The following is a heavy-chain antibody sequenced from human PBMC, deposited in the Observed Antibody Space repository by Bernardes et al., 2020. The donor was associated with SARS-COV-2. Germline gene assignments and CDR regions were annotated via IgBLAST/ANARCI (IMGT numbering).Heavy chain of an antibody. CDR1: GFTFTSYS. CDR2: ISSSSDYI. CDR3: ARIDEVTGRDY. J-gene: IGHJ4*02. V-gene: IGHV3-21*01. D-gene: IGHD6-19*01. Sequence: GGSLRLSCAASGFTFTSYSMNWVRQAPGKGLEWVSSISSSSDYIYYADSVKGRFTISRDNAKNLLYLQMNSLRAEDTAVYYCARIDEVTGRDYWGQGTLVTVSS.